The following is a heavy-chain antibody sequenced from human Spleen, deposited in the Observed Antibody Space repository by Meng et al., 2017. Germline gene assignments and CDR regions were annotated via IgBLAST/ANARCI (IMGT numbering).Heavy chain of an antibody. CDR2: IRRRTDGGTT. D-gene: IGHD3-16*02. Sequence: GESLKISCAASGFTFSNAWMSWVRQAPGKGLDWVGRIRRRTDGGTTDYAAPVKGRFTISRDDAKNTLYLQMNSLKTEDTAVYYCTTDLPFTEGGVITTWGQGTLVTVSS. CDR3: TTDLPFTEGGVITT. V-gene: IGHV3-15*01. CDR1: GFTFSNAW. J-gene: IGHJ5*02.